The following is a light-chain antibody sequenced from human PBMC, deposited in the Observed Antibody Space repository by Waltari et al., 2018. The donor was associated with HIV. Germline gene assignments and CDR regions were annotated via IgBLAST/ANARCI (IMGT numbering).Light chain of an antibody. J-gene: IGKJ4*01. CDR2: WAS. V-gene: IGKV4-1*01. CDR3: QQYYSTPLT. Sequence: DIVMTQSPDSLAVSLGERATIHCKSSQSVLYSSNNKNYLAWYQQKPGHPPKLLIYWASTREFGVPERFSGSGSGTDFTLTISSLQAEDVALYYCQQYYSTPLTFGGGTKVEIK. CDR1: QSVLYSSNNKNY.